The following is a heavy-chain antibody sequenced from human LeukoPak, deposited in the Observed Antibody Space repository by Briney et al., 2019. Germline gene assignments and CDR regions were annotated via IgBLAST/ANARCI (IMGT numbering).Heavy chain of an antibody. CDR3: ARLGSYYYDSSGYLIFDY. CDR1: GGSISSSSYY. D-gene: IGHD3-22*01. Sequence: SETLSLTCTVSGGSISSSSYYWGWIRQPPGKGLEWIGSIYYSGSTYYNPSLKSRVTMSVDTSKNQFSLKLSSVTAADTAVYYCARLGSYYYDSSGYLIFDYWGQGTLVTVSS. J-gene: IGHJ4*02. V-gene: IGHV4-39*07. CDR2: IYYSGST.